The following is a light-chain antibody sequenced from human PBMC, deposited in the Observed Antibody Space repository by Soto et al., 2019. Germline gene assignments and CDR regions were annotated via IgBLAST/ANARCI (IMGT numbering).Light chain of an antibody. CDR1: QSLVYSDGHTY. CDR3: MQGTCWPYT. CDR2: KVS. J-gene: IGKJ2*01. V-gene: IGKV2D-30*01. Sequence: DVVLTQSPLSLPVTLGQPASISCRSNQSLVYSDGHTYLSWFHQRPGQSPRRLIYKVSNWNSGVXDXXSRSGSGTDFTLKISSVEAEDVGVYYCMQGTCWPYTFGQGTKLEI.